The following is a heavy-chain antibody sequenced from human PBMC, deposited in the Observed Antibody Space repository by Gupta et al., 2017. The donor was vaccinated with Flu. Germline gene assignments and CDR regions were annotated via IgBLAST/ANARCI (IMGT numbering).Heavy chain of an antibody. CDR3: ARDHASDGIDY. J-gene: IGHJ4*02. CDR2: IKVDGSKK. V-gene: IGHV3-7*01. D-gene: IGHD4-17*01. Sequence: FSSHWRSWVRQAPGKGLEWVANIKVDGSKKYYVDSVKGRFTISRDNAKNSLSLQMNSLRAEDTAVYYCARDHASDGIDYWGQGTLVTVSS. CDR1: FSSHW.